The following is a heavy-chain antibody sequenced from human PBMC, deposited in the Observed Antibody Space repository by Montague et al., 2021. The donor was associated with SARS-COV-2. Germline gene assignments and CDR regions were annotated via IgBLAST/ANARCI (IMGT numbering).Heavy chain of an antibody. CDR1: GGSISSSSYY. J-gene: IGHJ6*02. CDR3: ARVGRQQLVRLSGMDV. D-gene: IGHD6-13*01. Sequence: SDTLSPTCTVSGGSISSSSYYWGWIRQPPGKGLEWIGSIYYSGSTYYNPSLKSRVTISVDTSKNQFSLKLSSVTAADTAVYYCARVGRQQLVRLSGMDVWGQGTTVTVSS. V-gene: IGHV4-39*07. CDR2: IYYSGST.